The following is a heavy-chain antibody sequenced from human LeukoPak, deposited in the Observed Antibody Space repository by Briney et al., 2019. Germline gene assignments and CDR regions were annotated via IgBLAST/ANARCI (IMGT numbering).Heavy chain of an antibody. J-gene: IGHJ5*02. V-gene: IGHV4-59*08. Sequence: SETLSLTCTVSGGSISSYYWSWIRQPPGKGLEWIGYIYYSGSTNYNPSLKSRVTISVDTSKNQFSLKLSSVTAADTAVYYCARSQLWFRENWFDPWGQGTLVTVSS. CDR1: GGSISSYY. CDR3: ARSQLWFRENWFDP. D-gene: IGHD3-10*01. CDR2: IYYSGST.